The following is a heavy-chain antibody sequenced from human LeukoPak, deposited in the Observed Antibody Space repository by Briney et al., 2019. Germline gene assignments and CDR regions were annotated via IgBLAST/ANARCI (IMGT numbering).Heavy chain of an antibody. V-gene: IGHV3-73*01. CDR3: TRPSAVDGMDV. CDR2: IRSKANSYAT. CDR1: GFTFSGSA. J-gene: IGHJ6*02. Sequence: QPGGSRKLSCAASGFTFSGSAMHWVRQASGKGLEWVGRIRSKANSYATAYAASVKGRFTISRDDSKNTAYLQMNSLKTEDTAVYYCTRPSAVDGMDVWGQGTTVTVSS. D-gene: IGHD4-23*01.